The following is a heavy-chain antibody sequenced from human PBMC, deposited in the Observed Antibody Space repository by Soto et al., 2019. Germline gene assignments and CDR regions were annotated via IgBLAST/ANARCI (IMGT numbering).Heavy chain of an antibody. CDR3: ARAMATWVDYYYYGMDV. D-gene: IGHD5-18*01. CDR1: GFTFSSYS. V-gene: IGHV3-21*01. J-gene: IGHJ6*02. CDR2: ISSSSSYI. Sequence: EVQLVESGGGLVKPGGSLKLSCAASGFTFSSYSMNWVRQAPGKGLEWVSSISSSSSYIYYADSVKGRFTISRDNDKNSLDVQMKSLRAEDTGVYYCARAMATWVDYYYYGMDVWGQGTTVTVSS.